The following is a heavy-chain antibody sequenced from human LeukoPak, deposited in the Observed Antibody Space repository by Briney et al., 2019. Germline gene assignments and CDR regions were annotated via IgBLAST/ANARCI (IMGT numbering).Heavy chain of an antibody. J-gene: IGHJ4*02. CDR1: GGSISSSKYY. CDR3: ARRRRGAGSGSYHFDY. CDR2: IYYSGST. Sequence: SETLSLTFTVSGGSISSSKYYWGWIRQPPGKGLEWIGSIYYSGSTYYNPSLKSRVTISVDTSKNQFSLKLSSVTAADTAVYYCARRRRGAGSGSYHFDYWGQGTLVTVSS. D-gene: IGHD3-10*01. V-gene: IGHV4-39*01.